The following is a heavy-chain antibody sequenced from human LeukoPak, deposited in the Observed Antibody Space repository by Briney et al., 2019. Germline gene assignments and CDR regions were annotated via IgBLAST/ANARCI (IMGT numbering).Heavy chain of an antibody. V-gene: IGHV3-30*18. CDR2: ISYDGSNK. J-gene: IGHJ6*04. D-gene: IGHD2-15*01. CDR1: GLTFSSYG. Sequence: GGSLRLSCVVSGLTFSSYGMHWVRQAPGKGLEWVAVISYDGSNKYYAGSVKGRFTISRDNSKNTLYLQMNSLRAEDTAVFYCAKDAPPCSGGSCYSGYYFYGMDVWGKGTTVTVSS. CDR3: AKDAPPCSGGSCYSGYYFYGMDV.